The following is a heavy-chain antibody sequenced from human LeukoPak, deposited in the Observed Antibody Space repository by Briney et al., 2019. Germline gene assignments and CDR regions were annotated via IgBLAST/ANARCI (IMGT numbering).Heavy chain of an antibody. J-gene: IGHJ5*02. V-gene: IGHV3-9*03. CDR2: ISWNSGSI. CDR3: AKELTEGWFDP. CDR1: GFSFDDYA. Sequence: GGSLRLSCAASGFSFDDYAMHWVRQAPGKGLEWVSGISWNSGSIGYADSVKSRFTISRDNAKNSLYLQMNSLRAEDMALYYCAKELTEGWFDPWGQGTLVTVSS.